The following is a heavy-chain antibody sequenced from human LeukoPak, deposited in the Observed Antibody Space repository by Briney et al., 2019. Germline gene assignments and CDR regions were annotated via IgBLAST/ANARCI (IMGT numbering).Heavy chain of an antibody. V-gene: IGHV3-21*01. CDR1: GFTLGSYG. J-gene: IGHJ4*02. CDR2: IISSISYI. Sequence: GGSLRLSCAASGFTLGSYGMNWVSHAGGEGREWGSSIISSISYIYYAASVKGRFTISRHNAKNSLYLQMNRLRAEDTAVYYCARDEGGYSGYDLGVFDYWGQGTLVTVSS. CDR3: ARDEGGYSGYDLGVFDY. D-gene: IGHD5-12*01.